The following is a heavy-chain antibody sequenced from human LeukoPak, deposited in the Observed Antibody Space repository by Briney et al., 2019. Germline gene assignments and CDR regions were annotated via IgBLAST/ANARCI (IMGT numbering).Heavy chain of an antibody. D-gene: IGHD2-2*01. CDR2: ISSSSSYI. CDR3: AKDSGGTSWSWFDP. Sequence: GGSLRLSCAASGFTFSSYSMNWVRQAPGKGLEWVSSISSSSSYIYYADSVKGRFTISRDNSKNFLYLQMNSLRTEDTALYYCAKDSGGTSWSWFDPWGQGTLVTVSS. CDR1: GFTFSSYS. V-gene: IGHV3-21*04. J-gene: IGHJ5*02.